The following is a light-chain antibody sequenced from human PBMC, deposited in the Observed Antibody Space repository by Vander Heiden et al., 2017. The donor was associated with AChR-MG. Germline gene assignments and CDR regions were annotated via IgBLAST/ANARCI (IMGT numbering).Light chain of an antibody. CDR2: DDS. CDR1: DTGSNN. Sequence: SHVLTQSPSVPVAPGQTARITCGGDDTGSNNVQWYRQKPGQAPVLVVYDDSNRPSGIPERFSGSNSGNTATLTISGVEAGDEADYYWQVWDSSLSVIFGGGTKLTVL. J-gene: IGLJ2*01. V-gene: IGLV3-21*02. CDR3: QVWDSSLSVI.